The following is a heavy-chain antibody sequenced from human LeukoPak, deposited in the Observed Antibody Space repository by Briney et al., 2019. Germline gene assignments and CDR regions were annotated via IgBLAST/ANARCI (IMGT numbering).Heavy chain of an antibody. D-gene: IGHD5-18*01. CDR2: IGKDGSEK. Sequence: PGGSLRLSCAASGFILTGHWMSWVRQAPGKGVEWVANIGKDGSEKHYVDSVKGRFSISRDNAKNSLYLQMNSLRVEDTAVYYCARGSGSYGYILDYWGQGTLVSVSS. J-gene: IGHJ4*02. V-gene: IGHV3-7*01. CDR1: GFILTGHW. CDR3: ARGSGSYGYILDY.